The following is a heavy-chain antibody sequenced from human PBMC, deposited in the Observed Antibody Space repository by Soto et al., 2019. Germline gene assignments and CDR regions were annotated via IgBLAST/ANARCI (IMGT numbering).Heavy chain of an antibody. CDR2: IYYSGST. CDR1: GGSISSYY. V-gene: IGHV4-59*01. Sequence: SETLSLTCTVSGGSISSYYWSWIRQPPGKGLEWIGYIYYSGSTNYNPSLKSRVTISVDTSKNQFSLKLSSVTAADTAVYYCARAYYYDSSGYRPTGYYYGMDVWGQGTTVTVSS. J-gene: IGHJ6*02. D-gene: IGHD3-22*01. CDR3: ARAYYYDSSGYRPTGYYYGMDV.